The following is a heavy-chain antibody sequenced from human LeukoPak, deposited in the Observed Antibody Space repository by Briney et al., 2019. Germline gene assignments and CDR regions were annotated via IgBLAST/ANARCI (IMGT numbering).Heavy chain of an antibody. Sequence: PGGSLRLSCAASGFTFSSYAMSWVRQAPGKGLEWVSAISGSGGSTCYADSVKGRFTISRDNSKNTLYLQMNSLRAEDTAVYYCAKEEAQQWLVRLFDYWGQGTLVTVSS. D-gene: IGHD6-19*01. CDR1: GFTFSSYA. CDR2: ISGSGGST. V-gene: IGHV3-23*01. CDR3: AKEEAQQWLVRLFDY. J-gene: IGHJ4*02.